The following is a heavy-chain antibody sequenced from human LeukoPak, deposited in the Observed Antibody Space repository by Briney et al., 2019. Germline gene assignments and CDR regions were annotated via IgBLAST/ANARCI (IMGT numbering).Heavy chain of an antibody. J-gene: IGHJ4*02. CDR1: GYTFTSYD. Sequence: GASVKVSCKASGYTFTSYDINWVRQATGQGLEWMGWMNPNSGNTGYAQKFQGRVTITRNTSISTAYMELSRLRSDDTAVYYCARDLFRRTYFDYWGQGTLVTVSS. CDR3: ARDLFRRTYFDY. V-gene: IGHV1-8*03. D-gene: IGHD1/OR15-1a*01. CDR2: MNPNSGNT.